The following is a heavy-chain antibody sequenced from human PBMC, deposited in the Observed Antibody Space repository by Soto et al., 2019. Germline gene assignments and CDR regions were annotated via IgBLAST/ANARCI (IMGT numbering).Heavy chain of an antibody. Sequence: GGSLRLSCAASGLRFSNYSMGWVRQAPGRGLQWVSSISSSSRYKAYADSVKGRFTIARDKRKNSLYLQINSLRDEYTAVYYCAGEDGSGTYYDAFDIWGQGTMVTVSS. CDR2: ISSSSRYK. CDR1: GLRFSNYS. CDR3: AGEDGSGTYYDAFDI. V-gene: IGHV3-21*01. D-gene: IGHD3-10*01. J-gene: IGHJ3*02.